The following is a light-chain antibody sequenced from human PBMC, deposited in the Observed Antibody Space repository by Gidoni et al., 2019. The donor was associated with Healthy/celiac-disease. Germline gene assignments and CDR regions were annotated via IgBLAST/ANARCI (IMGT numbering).Light chain of an antibody. J-gene: IGLJ2*01. CDR1: SLRSYY. CDR3: NSRDSSGNHYVV. V-gene: IGLV3-19*01. CDR2: GKN. Sequence: SSELTQDPAVSVALGQTVRITCHGDSLRSYYASWYQQKPGQAPVLVIYGKNNRPSGIPDRFSGSSSGNTASLTITGAQAEDEADYYCNSRDSSGNHYVVFGGGTKLTVL.